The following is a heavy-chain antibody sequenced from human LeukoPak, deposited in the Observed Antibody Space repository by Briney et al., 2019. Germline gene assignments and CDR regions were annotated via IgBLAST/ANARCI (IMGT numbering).Heavy chain of an antibody. CDR3: ARDMVFGVVTWFDP. CDR1: GGSISSGSYY. CDR2: IYTSGST. D-gene: IGHD3-3*01. J-gene: IGHJ5*02. Sequence: SQALSLTCTVSGGSISSGSYYWSWIRQPAGKGLEWIGRIYTSGSTNYNPSLKSRDTISVDTSKNQFSLKLSSVTAADTAVYYCARDMVFGVVTWFDPWGQGTLVTVSS. V-gene: IGHV4-61*02.